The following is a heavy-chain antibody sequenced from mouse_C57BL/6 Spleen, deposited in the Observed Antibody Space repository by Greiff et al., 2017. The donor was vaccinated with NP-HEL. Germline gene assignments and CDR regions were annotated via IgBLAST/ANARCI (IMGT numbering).Heavy chain of an antibody. Sequence: QVQLQQSGAELVKPGASVKISCKASGYAFSSYWMNWVKQRPGKGLEWIGQIYPGDGDTNYNGKFKGKATLTADKSSSTAYMQLSSLTSEDSAVYFCARGWLLRGWYFDVWGTGTTVTVSS. CDR3: ARGWLLRGWYFDV. CDR1: GYAFSSYW. D-gene: IGHD2-3*01. J-gene: IGHJ1*03. V-gene: IGHV1-80*01. CDR2: IYPGDGDT.